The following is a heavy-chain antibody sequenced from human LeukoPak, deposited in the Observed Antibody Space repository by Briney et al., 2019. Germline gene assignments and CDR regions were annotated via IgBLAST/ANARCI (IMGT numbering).Heavy chain of an antibody. D-gene: IGHD2-15*01. CDR1: GGSISSSSHF. J-gene: IGHJ4*02. Sequence: SETLSLTCSVSGGSISSSSHFWGWIRQPPGKGLEWIRSIYYSGNTYYNPSLKSRVTMSVETSKNHFSLKVTSVTAADTAMYYCARHENIVVVAAATAFDYWGQGTLVTVSS. CDR3: ARHENIVVVAAATAFDY. V-gene: IGHV4-39*01. CDR2: IYYSGNT.